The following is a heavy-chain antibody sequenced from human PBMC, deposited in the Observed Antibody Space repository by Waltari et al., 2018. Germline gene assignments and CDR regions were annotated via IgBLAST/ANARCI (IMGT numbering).Heavy chain of an antibody. J-gene: IGHJ4*02. V-gene: IGHV4-39*01. Sequence: QRQLQESGPGLVKPSETLSLTCTVSGGSISSSSYYWGWIRQPPGKGLEWIGSIYYSGSTYYNPSLKSRVTISVDTSTNQFSLKLSSVTAADTAVYYCATLKYYDILTGYYNFDYWGQATLVTVSS. CDR2: IYYSGST. D-gene: IGHD3-9*01. CDR3: ATLKYYDILTGYYNFDY. CDR1: GGSISSSSYY.